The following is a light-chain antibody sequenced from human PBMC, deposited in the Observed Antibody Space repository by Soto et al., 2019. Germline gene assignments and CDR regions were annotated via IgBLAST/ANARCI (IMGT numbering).Light chain of an antibody. Sequence: QSVLTQPPSASGTPGQRVTISCSGGSSNIGVNTVTWYQQLPRAAPKLLIHTNDQRPSGVPDRFSASKSGTAASLAISGLQSEDEADYYCVAWDDSLNGYVFGPGTKVTVL. CDR3: VAWDDSLNGYV. J-gene: IGLJ1*01. V-gene: IGLV1-44*01. CDR1: SSNIGVNT. CDR2: TND.